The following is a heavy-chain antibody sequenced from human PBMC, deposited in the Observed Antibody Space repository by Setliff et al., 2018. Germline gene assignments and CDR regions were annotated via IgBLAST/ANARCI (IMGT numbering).Heavy chain of an antibody. CDR2: ISHDSDVI. D-gene: IGHD1-1*01. V-gene: IGHV3-48*03. CDR3: ARDRGSPARLTWGPDFDF. Sequence: PGGSLRLSCAASGFTFSDYEMSWVRQAPGKGLEWVSYISHDSDVIYYARSVKGRFTVSRDNTKNSMFLQMTSLTVDDTAVYYCARDRGSPARLTWGPDFDFWGQGTLVTVSS. CDR1: GFTFSDYE. J-gene: IGHJ4*02.